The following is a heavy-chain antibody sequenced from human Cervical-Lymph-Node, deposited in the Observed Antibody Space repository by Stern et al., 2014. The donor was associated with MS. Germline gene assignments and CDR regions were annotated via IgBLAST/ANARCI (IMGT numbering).Heavy chain of an antibody. CDR3: ARDRISNFGGMDV. J-gene: IGHJ6*02. CDR2: ISFDESDK. V-gene: IGHV3-30-3*01. CDR1: GFTFNDYA. Sequence: QVQLMQSGGGVVQPGRSLRLSCAASGFTFNDYAMHWVRQAPGKGLEWVSVISFDESDKYYADSVKGRFTISRDNSQHTLYLQMSSLRPEDTAIYYCARDRISNFGGMDVWGQGTTVTVS. D-gene: IGHD4-11*01.